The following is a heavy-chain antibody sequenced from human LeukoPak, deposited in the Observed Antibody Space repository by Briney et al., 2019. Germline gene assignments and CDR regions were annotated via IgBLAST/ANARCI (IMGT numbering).Heavy chain of an antibody. V-gene: IGHV3-74*01. D-gene: IGHD3-16*01. CDR1: GITLRKYW. J-gene: IGHJ4*02. CDR3: ARLGAPYDHHEYR. Sequence: GGSLRLSCTASGITLRKYWIHWVRQLPGKGPGWVSGIKTDGTYTVYADSVRGRFTSSRDNANNTVALQMNSLPVEDTAMYYCARLGAPYDHHEYRWGQGALVSVSS. CDR2: IKTDGTYT.